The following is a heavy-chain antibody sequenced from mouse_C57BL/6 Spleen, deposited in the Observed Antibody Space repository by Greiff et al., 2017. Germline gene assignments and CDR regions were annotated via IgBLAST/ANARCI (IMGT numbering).Heavy chain of an antibody. J-gene: IGHJ1*03. Sequence: EVKLVESGPGMVKPSQSLSLTCTVTGYSITSGYDRHWIRHFPGNKLEWMGYISYSGSNNYKPSPKSRISITHDTSKNHFFLKLNSVTTEDTSPYYCARGGGSDCYFDVWGTGTTVSVSS. D-gene: IGHD1-1*02. CDR1: GYSITSGYD. V-gene: IGHV3-1*01. CDR3: ARGGGSDCYFDV. CDR2: ISYSGSN.